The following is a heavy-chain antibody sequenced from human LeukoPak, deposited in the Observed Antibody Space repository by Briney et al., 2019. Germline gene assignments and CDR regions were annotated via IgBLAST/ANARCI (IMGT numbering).Heavy chain of an antibody. V-gene: IGHV3-7*01. D-gene: IGHD5-12*01. CDR2: INPDGDGM. J-gene: IGHJ4*02. CDR3: AAWTVRGYSY. CDR1: GFTFSRSW. Sequence: GGSLRLSCTASGFTFSRSWMNWIRQAPGKGLEWVANINPDGDGMRFVDSVKGRFTMSRDNAQSSLRLQMNSLRVEDTAFYYCAAWTVRGYSYWGQGVLVTVSS.